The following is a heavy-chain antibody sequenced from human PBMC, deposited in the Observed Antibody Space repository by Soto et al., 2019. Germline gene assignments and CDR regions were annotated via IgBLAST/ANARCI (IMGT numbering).Heavy chain of an antibody. D-gene: IGHD3-22*01. J-gene: IGHJ6*02. CDR1: GFTVSSTY. Sequence: GGSLRLSCAASGFTVSSTYMTWVRQAPGKGLEWVSVIYGGLTTSYADSVKGRFTISRDNSKNTLYLQMISLRAEDTAVYYCAKVPSYYYDSSGYHYGMDVWGLGTTVTVSS. CDR3: AKVPSYYYDSSGYHYGMDV. CDR2: IYGGLTT. V-gene: IGHV3-53*01.